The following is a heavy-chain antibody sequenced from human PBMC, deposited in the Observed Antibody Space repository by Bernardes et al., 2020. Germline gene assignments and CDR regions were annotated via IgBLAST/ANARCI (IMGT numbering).Heavy chain of an antibody. V-gene: IGHV4-39*01. J-gene: IGHJ4*02. CDR3: ARLRFLEWFFDY. CDR1: DGSISNSVYF. D-gene: IGHD3-3*01. CDR2: ISYTGTT. Sequence: SETLSLTCTVSDGSISNSVYFWAWVRQPPGKGLEWIGAISYTGTTYYKASLQSRLTLSVDSSKNQFSLSLTSVTAADAAVYFCARLRFLEWFFDYWGQGTQITVSA.